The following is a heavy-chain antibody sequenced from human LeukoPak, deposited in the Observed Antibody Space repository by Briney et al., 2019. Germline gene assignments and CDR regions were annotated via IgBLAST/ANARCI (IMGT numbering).Heavy chain of an antibody. D-gene: IGHD2-21*02. Sequence: SETLSLTCTVSGYSISSGYYWGWIRQPPGKGLEWIGSIYHSGSTYYNPSLKSRVTISVDTSKNQFSLKLSSVTAAGTAVYYCARDHCGGDCYPDYWGQGALVTVSS. CDR2: IYHSGST. V-gene: IGHV4-38-2*02. J-gene: IGHJ4*02. CDR1: GYSISSGYY. CDR3: ARDHCGGDCYPDY.